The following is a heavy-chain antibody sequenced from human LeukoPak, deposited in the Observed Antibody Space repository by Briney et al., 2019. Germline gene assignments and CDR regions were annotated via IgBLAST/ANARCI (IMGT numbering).Heavy chain of an antibody. D-gene: IGHD6-19*01. CDR3: ARGIAVAQSSYYFDY. Sequence: GRSLRLSCAASGFTFRSYAMHWVRQAPGRGLEWAALMSYDGSNEYYADSVKGRFTISRDNSKNTLYLQMNSLRAEDTAVYYCARGIAVAQSSYYFDYWGQGTLVTVSS. CDR2: MSYDGSNE. CDR1: GFTFRSYA. J-gene: IGHJ4*02. V-gene: IGHV3-30*03.